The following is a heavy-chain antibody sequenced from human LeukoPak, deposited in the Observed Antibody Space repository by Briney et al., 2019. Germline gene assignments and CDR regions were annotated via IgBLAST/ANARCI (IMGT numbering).Heavy chain of an antibody. CDR1: GGSFSGYY. CDR3: ARGGTITTYYDFWSGYSDFDY. J-gene: IGHJ4*02. Sequence: SETLSLTCAVYGGSFSGYYWSWIRQPPGKGLGWIGEINHSGSTNYNPSLKSRVTISVDTSKNQFSLKLSSVTAADTAVYYCARGGTITTYYDFWSGYSDFDYWGQGTLVTVSS. CDR2: INHSGST. D-gene: IGHD3-3*01. V-gene: IGHV4-34*01.